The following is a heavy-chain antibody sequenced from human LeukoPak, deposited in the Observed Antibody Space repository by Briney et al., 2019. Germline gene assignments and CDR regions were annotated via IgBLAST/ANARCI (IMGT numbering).Heavy chain of an antibody. CDR2: ITASVGNT. D-gene: IGHD5-18*01. Sequence: GGSLRLSCAASGFTFSSYAMGWVRQAPGKGLEWVSAITASVGNTYYADCVKGRFTISRDNSKNTLYLQVNSLRAEDTAVYYCAKGNGYSYGRYYFDYWGQGTLVTVSS. CDR3: AKGNGYSYGRYYFDY. J-gene: IGHJ4*02. CDR1: GFTFSSYA. V-gene: IGHV3-23*01.